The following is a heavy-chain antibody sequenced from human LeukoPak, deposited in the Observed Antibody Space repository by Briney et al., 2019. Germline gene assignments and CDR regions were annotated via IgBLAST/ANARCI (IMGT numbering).Heavy chain of an antibody. Sequence: ASVRVSCKTSGYTFTNLDINWLRQAPGQGLEWMGWTSPNSGDTGYAQKFQGRVSMTRDTSISTAYMELSSLRSEDTAVYYCARGKGGELLGSWGQGTLVTVSS. CDR1: GYTFTNLD. CDR2: TSPNSGDT. V-gene: IGHV1-8*01. D-gene: IGHD1-26*01. CDR3: ARGKGGELLGS. J-gene: IGHJ5*02.